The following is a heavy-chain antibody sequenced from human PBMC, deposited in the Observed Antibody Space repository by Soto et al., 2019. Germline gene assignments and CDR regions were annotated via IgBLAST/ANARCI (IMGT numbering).Heavy chain of an antibody. V-gene: IGHV3-30*18. CDR1: GFTFCSYG. CDR2: ISYDGSNK. Sequence: GGSLRLSCAASGFTFCSYGMHWVRQAPGKGLEWVAVISYDGSNKYYADSVKGRFTISRDNSKNTLYLQMNSLRAEDTAVYYCAKVSIVVVPAAPLGAYGMDVWGQGTKVTVSS. J-gene: IGHJ6*02. CDR3: AKVSIVVVPAAPLGAYGMDV. D-gene: IGHD2-2*01.